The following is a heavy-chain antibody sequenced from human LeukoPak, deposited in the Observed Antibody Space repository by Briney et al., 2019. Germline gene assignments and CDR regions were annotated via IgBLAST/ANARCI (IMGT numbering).Heavy chain of an antibody. D-gene: IGHD4-17*01. CDR3: AGYYGDYPGLLDY. J-gene: IGHJ4*02. Sequence: SETLSLTCTVSGGSISSYYWSWLRQPPGKGLEWIGYIYYSGSTNYNPSLKSRVTISVDTSKNQFSLKLSSVTAADTAVYYCAGYYGDYPGLLDYWGQGTLVTVSS. CDR1: GGSISSYY. CDR2: IYYSGST. V-gene: IGHV4-59*08.